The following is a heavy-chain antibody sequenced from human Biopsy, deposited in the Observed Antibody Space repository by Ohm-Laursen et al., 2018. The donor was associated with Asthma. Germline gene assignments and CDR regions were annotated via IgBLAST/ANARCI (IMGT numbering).Heavy chain of an antibody. CDR2: IYSGGGT. D-gene: IGHD4-23*01. Sequence: SLRLSCAASGFTVSTNGMSWVRQPPGKGLEWVSVIYSGGGTYYADSVQGRVTISRDNSKNTLSLQMNSLRAEGTAVYYCARAYGGSFFSGSFDIWGQGTMVIVSS. J-gene: IGHJ3*02. CDR3: ARAYGGSFFSGSFDI. CDR1: GFTVSTNG. V-gene: IGHV3-53*01.